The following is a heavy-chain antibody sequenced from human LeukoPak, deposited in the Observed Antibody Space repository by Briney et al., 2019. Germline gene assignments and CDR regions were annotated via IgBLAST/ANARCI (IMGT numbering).Heavy chain of an antibody. CDR2: INSRGDII. J-gene: IGHJ4*02. CDR1: GFTFSSYE. D-gene: IGHD2-15*01. V-gene: IGHV3-48*03. Sequence: PGGSLRLSCAASGFTFSSYEMNWIRQAPGKGLEWVSDINSRGDIIHYADSVRDRFTISRDNAKNSLYLQMNSLRAEDTAVYYCARDAPGVIITPDYWGQGTLVTVPS. CDR3: ARDAPGVIITPDY.